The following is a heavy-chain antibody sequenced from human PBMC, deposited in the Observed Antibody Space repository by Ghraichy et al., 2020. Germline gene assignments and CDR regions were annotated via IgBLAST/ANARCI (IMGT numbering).Heavy chain of an antibody. V-gene: IGHV4-4*07. CDR3: ARGRSYDYTKRGCDS. D-gene: IGHD4-11*01. CDR2: ISTTGST. CDR1: GDSINNYY. J-gene: IGHJ4*02. Sequence: ETLSLTCTVSGDSINNYYWNWIRQPAGKGLEWIGRISTTGSTNYNPSLKSRVTMSVDTSNNQFSLKLSSVTAADTAVYYCARGRSYDYTKRGCDSWGQGTLVTV.